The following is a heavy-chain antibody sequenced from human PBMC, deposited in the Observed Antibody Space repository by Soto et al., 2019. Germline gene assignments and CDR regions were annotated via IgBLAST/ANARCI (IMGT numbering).Heavy chain of an antibody. J-gene: IGHJ5*02. CDR1: GYTLTELS. CDR3: ATFPITMVRGVITWFDP. D-gene: IGHD3-10*01. V-gene: IGHV1-24*01. Sequence: ASVKVSCKVSGYTLTELSMHWVRQAPGKGLEWMGGFDPEDGETIYAQKFQGRVTMTEDTSTDTAYMELSSLRSEDTAVYYCATFPITMVRGVITWFDPWGQGTLVTVSS. CDR2: FDPEDGET.